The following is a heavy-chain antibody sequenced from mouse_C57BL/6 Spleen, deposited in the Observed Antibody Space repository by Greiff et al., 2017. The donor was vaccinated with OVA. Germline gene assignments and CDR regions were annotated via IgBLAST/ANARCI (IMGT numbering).Heavy chain of an antibody. CDR3: ARGYDGYYVEFAY. J-gene: IGHJ3*01. V-gene: IGHV5-4*03. Sequence: EVMLVESGGGLVKPGGSLKLSCAASGFTFSSYAMSWVRQTPEKRLEWVATISDGGSYTYYPDNVKGRFTISRDNAKNNLYLQMSHLKSEDTAMYYCARGYDGYYVEFAYWGQGTLVTVSA. D-gene: IGHD2-3*01. CDR2: ISDGGSYT. CDR1: GFTFSSYA.